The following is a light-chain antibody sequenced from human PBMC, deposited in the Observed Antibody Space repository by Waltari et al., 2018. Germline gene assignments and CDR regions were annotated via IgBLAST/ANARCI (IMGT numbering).Light chain of an antibody. Sequence: EIVMTQSPAILSVSPGERATLSCRASQSVGSSLAWYQQKPGQAPRLLFYGASNRATGIPARFSGSGSGTEFTLTISSLQSEDFAVYYCQQYNNWITFGQGTRLEIK. CDR1: QSVGSS. CDR2: GAS. J-gene: IGKJ5*01. CDR3: QQYNNWIT. V-gene: IGKV3-15*01.